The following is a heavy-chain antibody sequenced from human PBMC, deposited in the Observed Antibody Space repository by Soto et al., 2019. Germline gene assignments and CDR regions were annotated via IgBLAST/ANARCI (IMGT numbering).Heavy chain of an antibody. Sequence: GESLQISCKGSGYSFTSYWICWVRQMPGKGLEWMGIIYPGDSDTRYSPSFQGQVTISADKSISTAYLQWSSLKASDTAMYYCARPRRKISDAFDIWGQGTMVTVSS. CDR2: IYPGDSDT. V-gene: IGHV5-51*01. CDR1: GYSFTSYW. J-gene: IGHJ3*02. CDR3: ARPRRKISDAFDI.